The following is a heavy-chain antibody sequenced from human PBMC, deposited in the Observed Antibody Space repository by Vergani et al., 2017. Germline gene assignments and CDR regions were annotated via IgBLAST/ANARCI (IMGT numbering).Heavy chain of an antibody. J-gene: IGHJ4*02. CDR3: ARGPSTEEGY. Sequence: QVQLQQWGAGLLKPSETLSLTCAVYGGSFSGYYWSWIRQPPGKGLEWIGEINHSGSTNYNQSLKSRVTISVDTSKNQFSLKLSSVTAADTAVYYCARGPSTEEGYWGQGTLVTVSS. D-gene: IGHD4-11*01. CDR1: GGSFSGYY. CDR2: INHSGST. V-gene: IGHV4-34*01.